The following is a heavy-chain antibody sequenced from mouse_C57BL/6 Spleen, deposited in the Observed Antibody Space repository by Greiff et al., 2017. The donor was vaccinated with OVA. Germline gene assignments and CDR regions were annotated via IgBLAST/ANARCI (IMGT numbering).Heavy chain of an antibody. V-gene: IGHV1-64*01. Sequence: QVQLQQPGAELVKPGASVKLSCKASGYTFTSYWMPWVKQRPGQGLEWIGMIHPNSGSTNYNEKFKSKATLTVDKSSSTAYMQLSSLTSEDSAVYYCARREGNYDAMDYWGQGTSVTVSS. CDR3: ARREGNYDAMDY. J-gene: IGHJ4*01. CDR2: IHPNSGST. CDR1: GYTFTSYW. D-gene: IGHD2-1*01.